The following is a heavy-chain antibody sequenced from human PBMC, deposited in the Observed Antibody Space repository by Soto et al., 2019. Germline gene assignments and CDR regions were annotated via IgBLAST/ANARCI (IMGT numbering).Heavy chain of an antibody. CDR2: ISGSGGST. V-gene: IGHV3-23*01. J-gene: IGHJ4*02. CDR3: AKGLDDFWSGYYFDY. CDR1: GFTFSSYA. D-gene: IGHD3-3*01. Sequence: GGSLRLSCAASGFTFSSYAMSWVRQAPGKGLEWVSAISGSGGSTYYADSVKGRFTISRDNSKNTLYLQMNSLRAEDTAVYYCAKGLDDFWSGYYFDYWGQGTLVTVSS.